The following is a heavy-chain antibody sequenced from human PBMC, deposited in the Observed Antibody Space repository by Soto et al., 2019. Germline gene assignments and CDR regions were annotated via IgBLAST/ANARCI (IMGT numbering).Heavy chain of an antibody. Sequence: GSLRLSCAASGFTFSSYAMHWVRQAPGKGLEWVAVISYDGSNKYYADSVKGRFTISRDNSKNTLYLQMNSLRAEDTAVYYCATGSRNSVYYYYGMDVWGQGTTVTVSS. J-gene: IGHJ6*02. V-gene: IGHV3-30-3*01. CDR2: ISYDGSNK. CDR1: GFTFSSYA. D-gene: IGHD4-4*01. CDR3: ATGSRNSVYYYYGMDV.